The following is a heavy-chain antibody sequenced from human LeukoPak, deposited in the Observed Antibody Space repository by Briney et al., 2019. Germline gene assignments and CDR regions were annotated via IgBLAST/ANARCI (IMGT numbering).Heavy chain of an antibody. CDR1: RFTFSNYA. D-gene: IGHD1-26*01. V-gene: IGHV3-23*01. CDR2: IRDSAYRT. J-gene: IGHJ6*03. CDR3: AKGSGWEASYFYYYMDV. Sequence: GGSLRLSCAASRFTFSNYAMSWVRQAPGKGLEWVSSIRDSAYRTYYVDSVKGRFTISRDNSKNTLYLQMNSLRAEDTAVYFCAKGSGWEASYFYYYMDVWGKGTTVTISS.